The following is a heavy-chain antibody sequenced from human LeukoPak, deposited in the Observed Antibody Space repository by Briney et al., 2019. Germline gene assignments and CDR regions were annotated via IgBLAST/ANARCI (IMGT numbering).Heavy chain of an antibody. V-gene: IGHV3-30*03. CDR3: QGESLSYAFDI. Sequence: GGSLRLSCAASGFTFSSYGMHWVRQAPGKGLEWVAVISYDGSNKYYADSVKGRFTISRDNSKNTLYLQMNSLRAEDTAVYYCQGESLSYAFDIWGQGTMVTVSS. CDR1: GFTFSSYG. J-gene: IGHJ3*02. CDR2: ISYDGSNK.